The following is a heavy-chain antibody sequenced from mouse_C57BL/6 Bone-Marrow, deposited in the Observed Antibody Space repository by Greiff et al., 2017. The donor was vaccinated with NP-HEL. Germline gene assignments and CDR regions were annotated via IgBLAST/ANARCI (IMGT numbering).Heavy chain of an antibody. Sequence: VQLQQSGTELVKPGASVKLSCKASGYTFTSYWMHWVKQRPGQGLEWIGMIHPNSGSTNYNEKFKSKATLTVDKSSSTAYMQLSSLTSEDSAVYYCARRGYYGSRGDYFDYWGQGTTLTVSS. D-gene: IGHD1-1*01. CDR3: ARRGYYGSRGDYFDY. J-gene: IGHJ2*01. CDR2: IHPNSGST. CDR1: GYTFTSYW. V-gene: IGHV1-64*01.